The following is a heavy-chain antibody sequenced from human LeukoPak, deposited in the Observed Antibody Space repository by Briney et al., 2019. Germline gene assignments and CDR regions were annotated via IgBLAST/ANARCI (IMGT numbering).Heavy chain of an antibody. D-gene: IGHD3-9*01. CDR1: GYTFTSYD. V-gene: IGHV1-8*01. Sequence: ASVKVSCKASGYTFTSYDINWVRQATGQGLEWMGWMNPNSGNTGYAQKFQGRVTMTRNTSISTAYMELSSLRSEDTAVYYCARDPPALRYFDPWGQGTLVTVSS. CDR2: MNPNSGNT. J-gene: IGHJ5*02. CDR3: ARDPPALRYFDP.